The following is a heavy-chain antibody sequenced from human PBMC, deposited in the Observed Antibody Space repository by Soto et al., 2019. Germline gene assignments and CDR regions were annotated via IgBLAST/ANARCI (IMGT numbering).Heavy chain of an antibody. Sequence: QVQLVESGGGVVQPGRSLRLSCAASGFTFSSYGMHWVRQAPGKGLEWVAVISYDGSNKYYADSVKGRFTISRDNSNDTLHLPMNSLRPEDTAVYYCAKDRMKVMVAAPFDYWGQGTLVTFS. V-gene: IGHV3-30*18. CDR2: ISYDGSNK. CDR1: GFTFSSYG. J-gene: IGHJ4*02. CDR3: AKDRMKVMVAAPFDY. D-gene: IGHD2-15*01.